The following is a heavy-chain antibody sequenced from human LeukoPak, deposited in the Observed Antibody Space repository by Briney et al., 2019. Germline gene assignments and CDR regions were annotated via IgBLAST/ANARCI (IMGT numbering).Heavy chain of an antibody. CDR3: ARQTGSGLFILP. CDR2: IYYTGNT. CDR1: GDSIRSYY. V-gene: IGHV4-39*01. D-gene: IGHD3/OR15-3a*01. J-gene: IGHJ4*02. Sequence: TSETLSLTCSVSGDSIRSYYWSWIRQPPGKGLEWIGSIYYTGNTYYNASLKSQVSISIDTSKNQFSLRLTSVTAADTAVYFCARQTGSGLFILPGGQGTLVTVSS.